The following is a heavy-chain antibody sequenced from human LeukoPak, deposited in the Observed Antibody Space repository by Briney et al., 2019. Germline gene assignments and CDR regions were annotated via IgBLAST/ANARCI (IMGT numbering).Heavy chain of an antibody. V-gene: IGHV3-23*01. CDR2: ISGSGGST. CDR1: GFTFSSYA. J-gene: IGHJ5*02. CDR3: AKGAPYGSSLSNWFDP. Sequence: GGSLRLSCAASGFTFSSYAMTWVRQPPGKGLEWVSAISGSGGSTHYADSVKGRFTISRDNSKNTLYLQMNSLRAEDTAVYYCAKGAPYGSSLSNWFDPWGQGTLVTVSS. D-gene: IGHD6-6*01.